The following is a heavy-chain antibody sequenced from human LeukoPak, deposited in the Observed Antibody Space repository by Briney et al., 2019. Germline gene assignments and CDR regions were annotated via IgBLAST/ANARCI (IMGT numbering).Heavy chain of an antibody. CDR2: ISSSGSTI. CDR1: GFTFSSYE. V-gene: IGHV3-48*03. Sequence: GGSLRLSCAASGFTFSSYEMNWVRQAPGKGLEWVSYISSSGSTIYCADSVKGRFTISRDNAKNSLYLQMNSLRAEDTAVYYCVRDPYYYGSGSFNFDYWGQGTLVTVSS. D-gene: IGHD3-10*01. CDR3: VRDPYYYGSGSFNFDY. J-gene: IGHJ4*02.